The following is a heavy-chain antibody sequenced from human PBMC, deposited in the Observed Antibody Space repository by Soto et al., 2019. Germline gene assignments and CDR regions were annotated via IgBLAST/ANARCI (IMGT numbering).Heavy chain of an antibody. J-gene: IGHJ6*02. CDR2: IYYSGST. Sequence: SETLSLTCTVSGGSISSGDYYWSWIRQPPGKGLEWIGYIYYSGSTYYNPSLKSRVTISVDTSKNQFSLKLSSVTAADTAVYYCASYTTTGIAAAGTILPYYYYYYGMDVWGQGTTVTVSS. D-gene: IGHD6-13*01. CDR1: GGSISSGDYY. V-gene: IGHV4-30-4*01. CDR3: ASYTTTGIAAAGTILPYYYYYYGMDV.